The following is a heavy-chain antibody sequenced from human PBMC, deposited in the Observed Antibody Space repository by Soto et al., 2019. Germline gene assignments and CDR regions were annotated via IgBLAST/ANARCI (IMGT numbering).Heavy chain of an antibody. Sequence: GGSLRLSCTASGFTFGDYAMSWFRQAPGKGLEWVGFIRSKAYGGTTEYAASVKGRFTISRDDSKSIAYLQMNSLKTEDTAVYYCTRKGAVAGRPHAFAIWGQGTMVTVSS. CDR1: GFTFGDYA. CDR3: TRKGAVAGRPHAFAI. D-gene: IGHD6-19*01. CDR2: IRSKAYGGTT. J-gene: IGHJ3*02. V-gene: IGHV3-49*03.